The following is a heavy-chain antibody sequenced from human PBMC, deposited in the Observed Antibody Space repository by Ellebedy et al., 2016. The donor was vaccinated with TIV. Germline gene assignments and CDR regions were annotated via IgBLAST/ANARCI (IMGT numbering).Heavy chain of an antibody. CDR2: ISSSSSTI. CDR1: GFTFSSYS. J-gene: IGHJ4*02. Sequence: PGGSLRLSCAAPGFTFSSYSMNWVRQAPGKGLEWVSYISSSSSTIYYADSVKGRFTVSRDNAKNSLYLQMNSLRAEDTAVYYCAKWRDSGIVGGITYYFDYWGQGTLLTVSS. V-gene: IGHV3-48*01. D-gene: IGHD1-26*01. CDR3: AKWRDSGIVGGITYYFDY.